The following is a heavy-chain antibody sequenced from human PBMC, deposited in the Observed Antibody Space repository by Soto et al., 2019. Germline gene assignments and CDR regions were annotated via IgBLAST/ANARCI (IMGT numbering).Heavy chain of an antibody. Sequence: SETLSLTCAVYGGSFSGYYWSWIRQPPGKGLEWIGEINHSGSTNYNPSLKSRVTISVDTSKNQFSLKLSSVTAADTAAYYCASGTPKCSSGWYSKTGSDPWGQGTLVTVSS. V-gene: IGHV4-34*01. J-gene: IGHJ5*02. CDR1: GGSFSGYY. CDR2: INHSGST. CDR3: ASGTPKCSSGWYSKTGSDP. D-gene: IGHD6-19*01.